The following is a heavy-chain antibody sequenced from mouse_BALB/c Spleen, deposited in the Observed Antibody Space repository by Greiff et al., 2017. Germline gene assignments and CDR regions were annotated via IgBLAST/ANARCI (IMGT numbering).Heavy chain of an antibody. CDR2: IYPSDSYT. D-gene: IGHD1-1*01. Sequence: VKLMESGAELVKPGASVKLSCTASGFNIKDTYMHWVKQRPGQGLEWIGNIYPSDSYTNYNQKFKDKATLTVDKSSSTAYMQLSSPTSEDSAVYYCTREYYGRGRYFDVWGAGTTVTVSS. CDR1: GFNIKDTY. CDR3: TREYYGRGRYFDV. J-gene: IGHJ1*01. V-gene: IGHV1-69*02.